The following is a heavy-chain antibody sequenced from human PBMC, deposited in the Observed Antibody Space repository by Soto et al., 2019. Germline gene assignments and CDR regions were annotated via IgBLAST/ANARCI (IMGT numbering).Heavy chain of an antibody. V-gene: IGHV1-18*01. CDR2: ISAHNGNT. CDR1: GYTFTSYG. CDR3: ARGRYGDY. J-gene: IGHJ4*02. Sequence: QVHLVQSGAEVKKPGASVKVSCKCSGYTFTSYGITWVRQAPGQGLEWMGWISAHNGNTDYAQKLQGRVTVTRDTSTSTAYMELRSLRSDDTAEYYCARGRYGDYWGQGALVTVSS. D-gene: IGHD1-1*01.